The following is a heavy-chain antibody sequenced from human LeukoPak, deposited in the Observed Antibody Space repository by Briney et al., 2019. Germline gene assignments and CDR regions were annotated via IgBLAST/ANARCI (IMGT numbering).Heavy chain of an antibody. V-gene: IGHV3-23*01. J-gene: IGHJ4*02. Sequence: PWGSLRLSCAASGFTFSSSAMSWVRQAPGKGLECVSSISGSGSGGSTYYADSVKGRFTISRDNSKNTLYLQMNSLRAEDTAVYYCAKSGYKRFDYWGQGTLVTVSS. D-gene: IGHD5-24*01. CDR1: GFTFSSSA. CDR2: ISGSGSGGST. CDR3: AKSGYKRFDY.